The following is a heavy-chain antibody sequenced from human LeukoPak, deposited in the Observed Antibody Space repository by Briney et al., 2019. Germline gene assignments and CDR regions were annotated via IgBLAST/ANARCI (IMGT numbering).Heavy chain of an antibody. V-gene: IGHV4-59*01. CDR1: GGSFSGYY. Sequence: SETLSLTCAVYGGSFSGYYWSWIRQPPGKGLEWIGYIYYSGSTNYNPSLKSRVTISVDTSKNQFSLKLISVTAADTAVYYCASGGVSSGYYYSWGQGTLVTVSS. CDR3: ASGGVSSGYYYS. D-gene: IGHD3-22*01. J-gene: IGHJ4*02. CDR2: IYYSGST.